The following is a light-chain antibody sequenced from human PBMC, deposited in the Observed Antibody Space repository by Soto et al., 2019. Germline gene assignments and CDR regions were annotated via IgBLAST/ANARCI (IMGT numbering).Light chain of an antibody. V-gene: IGKV3-11*01. J-gene: IGKJ5*01. CDR2: DAS. Sequence: IVFTQSPGTLSLSPGERATLSCRASHSVSSTFLAWYQQKPGQAPRLLIYDASNRATGIPARFSGGGSGTDFTLTISSLEPEDFAVYYCQQRSNWPPEATFGQGTRLEIK. CDR1: HSVSSTF. CDR3: QQRSNWPPEAT.